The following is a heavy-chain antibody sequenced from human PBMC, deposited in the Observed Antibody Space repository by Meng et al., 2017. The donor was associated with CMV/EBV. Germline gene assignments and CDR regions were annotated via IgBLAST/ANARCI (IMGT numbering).Heavy chain of an antibody. D-gene: IGHD3-3*01. J-gene: IGHJ4*02. CDR2: IYYSGST. CDR1: GGSISSYY. V-gene: IGHV4-59*01. CDR3: ARASYDFWSGYYSLYFDY. Sequence: GSLRLSCTVSGGSISSYYWSWIRQPPGKGLEWIGYIYYSGSTSYNPSLKSRVTISVDTSKNQFSLKLSSVTAADTAVYYCARASYDFWSGYYSLYFDYWGQGTLVTVSS.